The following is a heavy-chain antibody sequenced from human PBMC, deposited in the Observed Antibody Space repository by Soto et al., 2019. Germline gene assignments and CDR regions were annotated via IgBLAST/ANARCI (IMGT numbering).Heavy chain of an antibody. D-gene: IGHD2-2*01. CDR3: ARVFVVVPAARVYYYYYMDV. CDR1: GYTFTSYG. CDR2: ISAYNGNT. Sequence: QVQLVQSGAEVKKPGASVKVSCKASGYTFTSYGISWVRQAPGQGLEWMGWISAYNGNTNYAQKLQGRVTMTTDTSTSTAYMELRSLRSDDTAVYYCARVFVVVPAARVYYYYYMDVWGKGTTVTVSS. J-gene: IGHJ6*03. V-gene: IGHV1-18*01.